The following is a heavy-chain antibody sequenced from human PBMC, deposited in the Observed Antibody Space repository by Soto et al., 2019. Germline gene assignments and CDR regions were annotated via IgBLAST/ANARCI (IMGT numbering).Heavy chain of an antibody. CDR2: INPSGGST. D-gene: IGHD3-3*01. V-gene: IGHV1-46*01. Sequence: EASVKVSCKASGGTFSSYAISWVRQAPGQGLEWMGIINPSGGSTSYAQKFQGRVTMTRDTSTSTVYMELSSLRSEDTAVYYCASRRKIFGVIPPQDYYYGIDVWGQGTTVTVSS. J-gene: IGHJ6*02. CDR3: ASRRKIFGVIPPQDYYYGIDV. CDR1: GGTFSSYA.